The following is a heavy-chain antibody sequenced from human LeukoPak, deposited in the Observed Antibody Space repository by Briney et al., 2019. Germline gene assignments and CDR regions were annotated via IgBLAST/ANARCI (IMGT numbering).Heavy chain of an antibody. V-gene: IGHV4-59*01. Sequence: SETLSLTCTVSGGSISSYYWSWIRQPPGKGLEWIGYIYYSGSTNYNPSLKSRVTISVDTSKNQFSLKLSSVTAADTAVYYCARGPGIAAAGTDYYYGMDVWGQGTTVTVSS. D-gene: IGHD6-13*01. J-gene: IGHJ6*02. CDR1: GGSISSYY. CDR2: IYYSGST. CDR3: ARGPGIAAAGTDYYYGMDV.